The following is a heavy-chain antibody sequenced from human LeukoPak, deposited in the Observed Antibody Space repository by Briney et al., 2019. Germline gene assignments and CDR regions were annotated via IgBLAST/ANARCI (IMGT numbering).Heavy chain of an antibody. CDR2: IYYSGST. CDR1: GGSISGSY. J-gene: IGHJ5*02. V-gene: IGHV4-59*08. D-gene: IGHD6-19*01. Sequence: SETLSLTCSVSGGSISGSYWTWIRQPPGKGLEWIGYIYYSGSTDYNPSLKSRVTISVDTSKNQFSLKLNSVTAADSAVYYCARLVAVAGSSDWLDPWGQGILVTVSS. CDR3: ARLVAVAGSSDWLDP.